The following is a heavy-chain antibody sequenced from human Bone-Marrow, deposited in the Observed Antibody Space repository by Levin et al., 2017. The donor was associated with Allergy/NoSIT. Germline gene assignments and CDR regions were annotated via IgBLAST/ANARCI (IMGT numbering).Heavy chain of an antibody. CDR1: GFTFSDYS. Sequence: PGGSLRLSCAASGFTFSDYSLNWVRQAPGKGLEWVSSISTTSSYIFYADSVKGRFTISRDNAKNSVYLQMNSLRAEDTAVYYCARDGLFVGQGDFDYWGQGTLVTVSS. J-gene: IGHJ4*02. V-gene: IGHV3-21*01. D-gene: IGHD2-21*01. CDR2: ISTTSSYI. CDR3: ARDGLFVGQGDFDY.